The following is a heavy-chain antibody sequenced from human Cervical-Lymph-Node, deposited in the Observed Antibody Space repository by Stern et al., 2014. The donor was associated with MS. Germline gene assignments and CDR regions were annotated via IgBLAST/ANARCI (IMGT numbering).Heavy chain of an antibody. D-gene: IGHD2-21*01. CDR3: AKSGTYCVGVRCYPNWFDS. J-gene: IGHJ5*01. CDR2: INHSGTTT. CDR1: GFPFDDYP. Sequence: VQLMQSGGGLIQPGGSLRLSCAASGFPFDDYPMNWVRQAPGKGLQWLSTINHSGTTTYYVDSVKGRFTISRDNSKNTLYLQVNSLTVGDTATYYCAKSGTYCVGVRCYPNWFDSWGQGTLVTVSS. V-gene: IGHV3-23*01.